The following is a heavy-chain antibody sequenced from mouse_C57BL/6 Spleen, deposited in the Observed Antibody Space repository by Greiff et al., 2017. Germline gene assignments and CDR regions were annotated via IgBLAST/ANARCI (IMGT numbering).Heavy chain of an antibody. CDR1: GYTFTSYW. CDR3: ARNYGSSYRAMDY. CDR2: IDPNSGGT. V-gene: IGHV1-72*01. J-gene: IGHJ4*01. Sequence: QVQLKQSGPELVKPGASVKLSCKASGYTFTSYWMHWVKQRPGRGLEWIGRIDPNSGGTKYNEKFKSKATLTVDKPSSTAYMQLSSLTSEDSAVYYCARNYGSSYRAMDYWGQGTSVTVSS. D-gene: IGHD1-1*01.